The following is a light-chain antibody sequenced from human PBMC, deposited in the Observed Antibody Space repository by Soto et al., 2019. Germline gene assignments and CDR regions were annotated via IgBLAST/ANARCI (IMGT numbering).Light chain of an antibody. CDR3: QQYKSYSRT. V-gene: IGKV1-5*03. Sequence: DIQMTQSPSTLSASVGDRVTITCRASESISSWLAWYQQKPGKAPKLLIYKASNLESGVPSRFSGSGSGTEFTLTISSLQPDDFATYSCQQYKSYSRTFGQGTKVEIK. CDR1: ESISSW. CDR2: KAS. J-gene: IGKJ1*01.